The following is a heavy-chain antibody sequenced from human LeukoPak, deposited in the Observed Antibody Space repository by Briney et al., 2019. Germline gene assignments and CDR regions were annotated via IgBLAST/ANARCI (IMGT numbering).Heavy chain of an antibody. Sequence: GGSLKLSCAASGFTFSGSDIHWVRQASGKGLERVGHIRSKTNNYAPADAASVKGRFTFSRDDSKNTAYIQMNSLKTEDTAVYYCTRHNCDRSGYGAFDIWGQGTMVTVSS. CDR3: TRHNCDRSGYGAFDI. CDR1: GFTFSGSD. CDR2: IRSKTNNYAP. V-gene: IGHV3-73*01. D-gene: IGHD3-22*01. J-gene: IGHJ3*02.